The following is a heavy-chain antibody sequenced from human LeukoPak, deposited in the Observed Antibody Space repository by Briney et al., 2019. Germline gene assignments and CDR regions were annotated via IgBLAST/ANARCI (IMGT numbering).Heavy chain of an antibody. Sequence: ASVKVSCKASGYTFTSYDINWVRQATGQGLEWMGWMNPNSGNTGHAQKFQGRVTMTRNTSISTAYMELSSLRSEDTAVYYCARTNSYSSGWELWGRGTLVTVSS. V-gene: IGHV1-8*01. CDR3: ARTNSYSSGWEL. J-gene: IGHJ4*02. D-gene: IGHD6-19*01. CDR2: MNPNSGNT. CDR1: GYTFTSYD.